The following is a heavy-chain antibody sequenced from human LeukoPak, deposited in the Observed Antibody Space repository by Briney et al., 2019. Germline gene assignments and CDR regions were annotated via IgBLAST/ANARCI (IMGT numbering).Heavy chain of an antibody. CDR1: GFTFSSYG. CDR3: AKDQSGYSSSLPLGY. J-gene: IGHJ4*02. V-gene: IGHV3-30*02. Sequence: GGSLRLSCAASGFTFSSYGMHWVRQAPGKGLEWVAFIRYDGSNKYYADSVKGRFTISRDNSKNTLYLQMNSLRAEDTAVYYCAKDQSGYSSSLPLGYWGQGTLVTVSS. D-gene: IGHD6-13*01. CDR2: IRYDGSNK.